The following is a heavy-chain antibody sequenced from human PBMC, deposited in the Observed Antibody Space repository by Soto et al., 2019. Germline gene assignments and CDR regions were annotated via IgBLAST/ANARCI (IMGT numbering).Heavy chain of an antibody. V-gene: IGHV3-11*06. Sequence: SLRLSCAASVFTFSDYYMSWIRQAPGKGLEWVSYIGPSSSYTNYADSVKGRFTISRDNTKNSLYLQMNSLRAEDTAVYYCARVVRIRLYSDYWGQGTLVTVSS. D-gene: IGHD5-18*01. CDR1: VFTFSDYY. CDR2: IGPSSSYT. CDR3: ARVVRIRLYSDY. J-gene: IGHJ4*02.